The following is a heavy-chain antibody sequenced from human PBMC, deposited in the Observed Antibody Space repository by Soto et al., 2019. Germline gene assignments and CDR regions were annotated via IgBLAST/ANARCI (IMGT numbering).Heavy chain of an antibody. D-gene: IGHD2-8*01. V-gene: IGHV3-15*01. CDR1: EFTFDDAW. CDR2: IKSKTDGGTA. Sequence: EVQLVESGGGLVKPGGSLRLSCADSEFTFDDAWMSWVRQAPGKGLEWVGRIKSKTDGGTADYAAPVKGRFTISRDDSKNTLFLQMNSLKTEDTAVYYCTTAQGHMYYFDYWGQGTLVPVSS. J-gene: IGHJ4*02. CDR3: TTAQGHMYYFDY.